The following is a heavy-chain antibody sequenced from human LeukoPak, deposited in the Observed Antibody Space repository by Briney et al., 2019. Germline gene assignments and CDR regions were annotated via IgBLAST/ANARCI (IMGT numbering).Heavy chain of an antibody. D-gene: IGHD2-15*01. V-gene: IGHV4-59*11. CDR2: IYYSGST. Sequence: SQTLSLTCTVSGGSISSHYWSWIRQPPGKGLEWIGYIYYSGSTNYNPSLKSRVTISVDTSKNQFSLKLSSVTAADTAVYYCARSGYSTDYWGQGTLVTVSS. J-gene: IGHJ4*02. CDR3: ARSGYSTDY. CDR1: GGSISSHY.